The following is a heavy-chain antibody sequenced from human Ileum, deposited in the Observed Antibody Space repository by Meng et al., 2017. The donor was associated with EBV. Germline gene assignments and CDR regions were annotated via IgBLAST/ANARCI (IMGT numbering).Heavy chain of an antibody. V-gene: IGHV4-4*02. CDR2: IYHSGST. D-gene: IGHD6-19*01. J-gene: IGHJ4*02. CDR1: GGSISSSNG. CDR3: ARVGQWLPIDY. Sequence: QRQLQESGPARGEPLGTLSLTCAGAGGSISSSNGWSWVRQPPGKGLEWIGEIYHSGSTNYNPSLKSRVTISVDKSKNQFSLNLSSVTAADTAVYYCARVGQWLPIDYWGQGTLVTVSS.